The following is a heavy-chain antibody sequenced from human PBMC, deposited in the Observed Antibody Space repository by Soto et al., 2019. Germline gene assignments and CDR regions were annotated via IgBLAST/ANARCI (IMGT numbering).Heavy chain of an antibody. V-gene: IGHV4-39*01. D-gene: IGHD3-9*01. CDR1: GGSISSSSYY. J-gene: IGHJ4*02. CDR3: ARQQDWAFDY. CDR2: IYYSGST. Sequence: SETLSLTCTVSGGSISSSSYYWGWIRQPPGKGLEWIGSIYYSGSTYYNPSLKSRVTISVDTSKNQFSLKLSSVTAADTAVYYRARQQDWAFDYWGQGTLVTVSS.